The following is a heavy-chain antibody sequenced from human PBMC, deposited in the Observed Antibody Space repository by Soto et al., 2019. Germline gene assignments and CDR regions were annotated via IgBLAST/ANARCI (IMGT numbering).Heavy chain of an antibody. J-gene: IGHJ5*02. V-gene: IGHV4-59*01. CDR1: GGSIRSYY. CDR2: IYYSGST. D-gene: IGHD3-10*01. Sequence: PSETLSLTCTVSGGSIRSYYWSWIRQPPGKGLEWIGYIYYSGSTNYNPSLKSRVTISVDTSKNQFSLKLSSVTAADTAVYYCGTAQFGELSGWFDPWGQGTLVTVSS. CDR3: GTAQFGELSGWFDP.